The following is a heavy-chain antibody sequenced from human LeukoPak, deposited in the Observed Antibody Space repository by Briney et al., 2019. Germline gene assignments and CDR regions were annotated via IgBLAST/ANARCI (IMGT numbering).Heavy chain of an antibody. CDR1: GYTFTGYY. D-gene: IGHD3-16*02. Sequence: ASVKVSCKASGYTFTGYYMHWVRQAPEQGLEWMGWINPNSGGTNYAQKFQGRVTMTRDTSISTAYMELSRLRSDDTAVYYCAREAYDYVWGSYRRLGYWGQGTLVTVSS. J-gene: IGHJ4*02. V-gene: IGHV1-2*02. CDR3: AREAYDYVWGSYRRLGY. CDR2: INPNSGGT.